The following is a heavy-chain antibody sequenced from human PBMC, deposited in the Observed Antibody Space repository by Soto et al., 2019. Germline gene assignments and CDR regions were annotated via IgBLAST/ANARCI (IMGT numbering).Heavy chain of an antibody. CDR3: ARGSGIAAAGDYYYYYMDV. V-gene: IGHV7-4-1*01. Sequence: ASVKVSCKASGYTFTSYAMNWVRQAPGQGLEWMGWINTNTGNPTYAQGFTGRFVFPLDTSVSTAYLQICSLKAEDTAVYYCARGSGIAAAGDYYYYYMDVWGKGTTVTVSS. CDR2: INTNTGNP. CDR1: GYTFTSYA. J-gene: IGHJ6*03. D-gene: IGHD6-13*01.